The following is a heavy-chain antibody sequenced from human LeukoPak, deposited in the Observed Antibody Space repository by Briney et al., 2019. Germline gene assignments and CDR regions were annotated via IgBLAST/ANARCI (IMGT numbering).Heavy chain of an antibody. V-gene: IGHV3-49*04. CDR3: TREVDGMSAY. CDR2: IRSKASGGAI. Sequence: GGSLRLSCTASGFNFGNYAMSGVRRAPGKGLEWLGFIRSKASGGAIEYDPSVDGRFTISRDDSKSIAYLQMTSLKTEDTATYFCTREVDGMSAYWGQGTLVTVSS. D-gene: IGHD1-14*01. J-gene: IGHJ4*02. CDR1: GFNFGNYA.